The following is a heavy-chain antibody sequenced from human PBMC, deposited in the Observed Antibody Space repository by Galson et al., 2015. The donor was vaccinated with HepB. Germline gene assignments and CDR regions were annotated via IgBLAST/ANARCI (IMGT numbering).Heavy chain of an antibody. Sequence: SLRLSCAASGFTFSSYSMNWVRQAPGKGLEWVSSISSSSSYIYYADSVKGRFTISRDNSKNTLYLQMNSLRAEDTAVYYCAKVRDFDGGLDYWGQGTLVTVSS. V-gene: IGHV3-21*01. CDR1: GFTFSSYS. D-gene: IGHD4-23*01. CDR3: AKVRDFDGGLDY. CDR2: ISSSSSYI. J-gene: IGHJ4*02.